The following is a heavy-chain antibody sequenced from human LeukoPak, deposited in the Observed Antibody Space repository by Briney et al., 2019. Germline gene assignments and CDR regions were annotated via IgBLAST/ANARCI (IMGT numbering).Heavy chain of an antibody. D-gene: IGHD2-2*01. CDR2: INHSGST. Sequence: SETLSLTCAVYGGSFIGYYWSWIRQPPGKGLEWIGEINHSGSTNYNPSLKSRVTISVDTSKNQFSLKLSSVTAADTAVYYCARGVFYCSSTSCPHYYYYGMDVWGQGTTVTVSS. V-gene: IGHV4-34*01. CDR1: GGSFIGYY. CDR3: ARGVFYCSSTSCPHYYYYGMDV. J-gene: IGHJ6*02.